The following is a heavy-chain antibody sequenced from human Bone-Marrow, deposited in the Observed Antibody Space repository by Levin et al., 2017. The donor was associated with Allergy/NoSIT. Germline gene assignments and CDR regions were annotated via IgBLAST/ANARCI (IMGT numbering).Heavy chain of an antibody. Sequence: GESLKISCQVFDYPFSDFWIGWVRHLPGKGLSWVGNIFPGDSDTRYSPSFQGQVRLSVDKSINTAYMQWSSLKASDSAIYYCATKVAGKDFYDFWGQGTLVTVSS. CDR1: DYPFSDFW. J-gene: IGHJ1*01. D-gene: IGHD2/OR15-2a*01. CDR3: ATKVAGKDFYDF. V-gene: IGHV5-51*01. CDR2: IFPGDSDT.